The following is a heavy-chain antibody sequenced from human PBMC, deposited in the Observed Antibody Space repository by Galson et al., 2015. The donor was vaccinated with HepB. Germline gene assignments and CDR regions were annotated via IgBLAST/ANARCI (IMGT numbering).Heavy chain of an antibody. J-gene: IGHJ4*02. CDR2: INSGSNM. V-gene: IGHV3-21*01. CDR1: GFTFSIYS. Sequence: SLRLSCAASGFTFSIYSMNWVRQAPGKGLEWVSSINSGSNMYYADSVKGRFTISRDNANNSLYLQMSSLRAGDTAVYYCARDTYGDYSYDYWGQGTLVTVSS. D-gene: IGHD4-17*01. CDR3: ARDTYGDYSYDY.